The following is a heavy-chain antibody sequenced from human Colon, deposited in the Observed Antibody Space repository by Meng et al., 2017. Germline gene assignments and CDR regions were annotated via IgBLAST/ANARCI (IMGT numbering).Heavy chain of an antibody. CDR1: GFTFSSYA. D-gene: IGHD3-22*01. J-gene: IGHJ3*02. CDR2: ISGSGGST. Sequence: GGSLRLSCAASGFTFSSYAMSWVRQAPGKGLEWVSAISGSGGSTYYADSVKGRFTISRDNSKNTLYLQMNSLRAEDTAVYYCAKGPSYKTYYYDSSGADAFDIWGQGTMVTVSS. V-gene: IGHV3-23*01. CDR3: AKGPSYKTYYYDSSGADAFDI.